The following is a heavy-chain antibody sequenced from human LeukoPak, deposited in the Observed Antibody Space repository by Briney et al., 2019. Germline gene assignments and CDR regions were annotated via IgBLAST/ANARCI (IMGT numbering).Heavy chain of an antibody. D-gene: IGHD4/OR15-4a*01. CDR2: IGSRTGNI. V-gene: IGHV3-21*01. Sequence: GGSLRPSCAASGFTFSSYSMNWVRQAPGKGLEWVAFIGSRTGNIYYADSVKGRFSISRDNAKDSVYLQMNSLRADDTAVYYCARETEPLDYGDSTNLDYWGQGTLVTVSS. CDR1: GFTFSSYS. J-gene: IGHJ4*02. CDR3: ARETEPLDYGDSTNLDY.